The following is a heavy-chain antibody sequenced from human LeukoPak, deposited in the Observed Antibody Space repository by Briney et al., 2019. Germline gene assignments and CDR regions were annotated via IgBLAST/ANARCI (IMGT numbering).Heavy chain of an antibody. J-gene: IGHJ5*02. D-gene: IGHD6-19*01. Sequence: PGGSLRLSCAASGFTFSSYAMSWVRQAPGRGLEWVSAISGSGGSTYYADSVKGRFTISRDNSKNTLYLQMNSLRAEDTAVYYCAKDPGLQEYGSGWSNWFDPWGQGTLVTVSS. V-gene: IGHV3-23*01. CDR3: AKDPGLQEYGSGWSNWFDP. CDR2: ISGSGGST. CDR1: GFTFSSYA.